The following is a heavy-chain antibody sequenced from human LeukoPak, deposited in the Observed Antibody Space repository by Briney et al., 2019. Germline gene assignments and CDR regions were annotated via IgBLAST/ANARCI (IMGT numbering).Heavy chain of an antibody. V-gene: IGHV3-48*01. D-gene: IGHD2-8*01. CDR3: AKDRGLMVSVSDY. Sequence: PPGGSLRLSCAASGFTFSSYSMNWVRQAPGKGLEWVSYISSSSSTIYYADSAKGRFTITRDNSKNTLYLQMNSLRAEDTAVYYCAKDRGLMVSVSDYWGQGTLVTVSS. CDR2: ISSSSSTI. J-gene: IGHJ4*02. CDR1: GFTFSSYS.